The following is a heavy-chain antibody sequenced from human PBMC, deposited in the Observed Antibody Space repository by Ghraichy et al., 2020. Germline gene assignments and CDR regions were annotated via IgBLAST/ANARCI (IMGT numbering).Heavy chain of an antibody. D-gene: IGHD1-26*01. CDR2: IGGSGVQT. Sequence: GGSLRLSCAASGFTFRSHAMTWVRQPPGKGLEWIAAIGGSGVQTFYADSVRGRFTISRDNSKDTLYVHMNNLRAEDTAVYYCTSRGISVRDEWVSVYYSGQGTLATVSS. J-gene: IGHJ4*02. CDR1: GFTFRSHA. V-gene: IGHV3-23*01. CDR3: TSRGISVRDEWVSVYY.